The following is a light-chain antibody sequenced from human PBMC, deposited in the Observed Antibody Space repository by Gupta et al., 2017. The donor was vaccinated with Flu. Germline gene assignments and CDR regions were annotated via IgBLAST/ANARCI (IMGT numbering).Light chain of an antibody. CDR3: SSYTSSSPLWV. CDR2: EVS. CDR1: SSDVGGYNY. Sequence: QSALTQPASVSGSPGQSITISCSGTSSDVGGYNYVSWYQQHPGKAPKLMIYEVSNRPSGVSNRFSGSKSGNTASLTISGLQAEDEAGYYCSSYTSSSPLWVFGGGTKLTVL. J-gene: IGLJ3*02. V-gene: IGLV2-14*01.